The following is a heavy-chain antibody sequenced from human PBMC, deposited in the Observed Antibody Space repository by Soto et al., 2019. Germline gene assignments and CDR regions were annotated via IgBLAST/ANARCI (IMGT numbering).Heavy chain of an antibody. Sequence: VSVKVSCKASGYSFTDYHIHWVRQAPGQGLEWLGRINPKSGGTSTAQKFQGWVTMTTDTSISTASMELTRLTSDDTAIYYCARGDSTDCSNGVCSFFYNHDMDVWGQGTTVTVSS. CDR3: ARGDSTDCSNGVCSFFYNHDMDV. CDR1: GYSFTDYH. V-gene: IGHV1-2*04. CDR2: INPKSGGT. J-gene: IGHJ6*02. D-gene: IGHD2-8*01.